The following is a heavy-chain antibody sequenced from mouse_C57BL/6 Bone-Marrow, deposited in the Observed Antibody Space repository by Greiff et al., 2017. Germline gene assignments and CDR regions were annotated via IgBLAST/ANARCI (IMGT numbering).Heavy chain of an antibody. CDR2: ISSGGSYT. J-gene: IGHJ2*01. CDR3: ARDYGSSYGYFDY. Sequence: EVQGVESGGDLVKPGGSLKLSCAASGFTFSSYGMSWVRQTPDKRLEWVATISSGGSYTYYPDNVKGRFTISRDNAKNNLYLQMSHLKSEDTAMYYCARDYGSSYGYFDYWGQGTTLTVSS. D-gene: IGHD1-1*01. V-gene: IGHV5-4*01. CDR1: GFTFSSYG.